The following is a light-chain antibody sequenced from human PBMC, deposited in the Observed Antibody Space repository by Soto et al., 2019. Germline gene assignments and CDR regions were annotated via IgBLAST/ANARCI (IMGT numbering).Light chain of an antibody. V-gene: IGLV2-14*01. J-gene: IGLJ3*02. Sequence: QSALTQPASVSGSPGQSITISCTGSGSDVGGYNYVSWYQQHPGKAPKLMIYEVSNRPSGVSDRFSGSKSANTASLTISGLLAEDEADYYCSSYTSSSTLVFGGGTKVTVL. CDR3: SSYTSSSTLV. CDR2: EVS. CDR1: GSDVGGYNY.